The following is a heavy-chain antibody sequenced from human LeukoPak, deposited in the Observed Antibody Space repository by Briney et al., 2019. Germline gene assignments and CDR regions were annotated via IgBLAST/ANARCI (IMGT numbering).Heavy chain of an antibody. Sequence: SETLSLTCTVSGASTSAYYWSWIRQPPGKGLEWIGYSYSGGNANYNPSLKSRVTISIDTSENQFSLRLTSVTAADTAVYFCAHSKRGGGYYINAFAVSGQGALVTISS. CDR1: GASTSAYY. CDR2: SYSGGNA. D-gene: IGHD1-26*01. V-gene: IGHV4-59*01. J-gene: IGHJ3*01. CDR3: AHSKRGGGYYINAFAV.